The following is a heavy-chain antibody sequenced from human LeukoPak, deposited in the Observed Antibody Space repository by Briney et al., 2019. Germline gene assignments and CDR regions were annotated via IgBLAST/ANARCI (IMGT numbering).Heavy chain of an antibody. CDR2: IGGSGGST. CDR1: GFTFRTAW. Sequence: GGSLRLSCAASGFTFRTAWMSWVRQAPGKGLEWVSGIGGSGGSTYYADSVKGRFTISRDDSKNTLYLQMNSLRAEDTAVYYCAKGVQLWWYFDYWGQGTLVTVSS. V-gene: IGHV3-23*01. J-gene: IGHJ4*02. CDR3: AKGVQLWWYFDY. D-gene: IGHD5-18*01.